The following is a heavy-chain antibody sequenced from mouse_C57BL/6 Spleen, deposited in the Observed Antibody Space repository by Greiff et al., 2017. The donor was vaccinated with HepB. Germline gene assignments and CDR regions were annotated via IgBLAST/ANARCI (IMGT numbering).Heavy chain of an antibody. CDR3: ARPPITTVVAEGNYYAMDY. J-gene: IGHJ4*01. CDR1: GYTFTSYW. D-gene: IGHD1-1*01. CDR2: INPSSGYT. Sequence: VQLQQSGAELAKPGASVKLSCKASGYTFTSYWMHWVKQRPGQGLEWIGYINPSSGYTKYNQKFKDKATLTADKSSSTAYMQLSSLTYEDSAVYYCARPPITTVVAEGNYYAMDYWGQGTSVTVSS. V-gene: IGHV1-7*01.